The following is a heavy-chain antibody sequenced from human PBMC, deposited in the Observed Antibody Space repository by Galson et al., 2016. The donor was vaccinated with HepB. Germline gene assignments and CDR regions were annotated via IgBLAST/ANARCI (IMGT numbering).Heavy chain of an antibody. CDR2: IYYSGST. CDR3: AGVNYFDGTGKYYFDY. CDR1: GASISSAGYY. D-gene: IGHD2/OR15-2a*01. J-gene: IGHJ4*02. Sequence: TLSLTCTVSGASISSAGYYWSWIRQHPGKGLEWIGYIYYSGSTYYNASLKSRVTISVDTSKNQFSLKLSSVTAADTAVYYCAGVNYFDGTGKYYFDYWGQGTLVTVSS. V-gene: IGHV4-31*03.